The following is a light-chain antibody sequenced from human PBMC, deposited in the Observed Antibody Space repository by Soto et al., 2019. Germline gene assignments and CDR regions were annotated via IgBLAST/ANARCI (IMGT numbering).Light chain of an antibody. V-gene: IGKV3-15*01. Sequence: EMVLTQSPGTLSLSPGERATLSCRASQSVSSSYLAWYQQKPGQAPRLLIYATFARATGIPARFSGSGSGTEFTLTISSLQSEDFAVYYCQQYNKRRTFGQGTKVDIK. J-gene: IGKJ1*01. CDR3: QQYNKRRT. CDR1: QSVSSSY. CDR2: ATF.